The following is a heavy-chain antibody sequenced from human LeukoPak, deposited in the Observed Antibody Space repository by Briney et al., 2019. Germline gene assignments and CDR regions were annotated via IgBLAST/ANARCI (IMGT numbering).Heavy chain of an antibody. V-gene: IGHV3-7*01. Sequence: GGSLRLSCAASGFTFSSYWMSWVRQAPGKGLEWVANIKQDGSEKYYVDSVKGRFTISRDNAKNSLYLQMDSLRAEDTAVYYCARDLGQDWYFDLWGRGTLVTVPS. CDR1: GFTFSSYW. J-gene: IGHJ2*01. CDR2: IKQDGSEK. CDR3: ARDLGQDWYFDL. D-gene: IGHD3-16*01.